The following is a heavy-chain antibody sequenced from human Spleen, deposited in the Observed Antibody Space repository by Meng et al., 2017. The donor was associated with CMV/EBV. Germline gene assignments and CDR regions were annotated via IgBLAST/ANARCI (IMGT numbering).Heavy chain of an antibody. Sequence: FPGFSLPARALAVGWIRQPPGKAPEWLALIYGNDEKHYSPSLKSSLTITKDTARNRVVLAMTDLNPVDSGTYYCAHRRAGFGELFDYWGQGSLVTVSS. V-gene: IGHV2-5*01. CDR1: GFSLPARALA. CDR3: AHRRAGFGELFDY. D-gene: IGHD3-10*01. J-gene: IGHJ4*02. CDR2: IYGNDEK.